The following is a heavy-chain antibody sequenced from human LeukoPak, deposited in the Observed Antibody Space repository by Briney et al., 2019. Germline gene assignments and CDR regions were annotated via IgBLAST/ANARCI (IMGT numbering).Heavy chain of an antibody. CDR2: IRPYNGNT. Sequence: ASVKVSCKASVYTFTSYGISWVRQASGRGLEWMGWIRPYNGNTNYAQKLQGRVTMTTDTSTSTAYMELRSLRSEDTAVYYCARGGYCSSTSCPTSYYYYYMDVWGKGTTVTVSS. V-gene: IGHV1-18*01. D-gene: IGHD2-2*01. CDR3: ARGGYCSSTSCPTSYYYYYMDV. J-gene: IGHJ6*03. CDR1: VYTFTSYG.